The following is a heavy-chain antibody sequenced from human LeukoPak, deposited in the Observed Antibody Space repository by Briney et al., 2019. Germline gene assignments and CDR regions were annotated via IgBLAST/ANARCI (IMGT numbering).Heavy chain of an antibody. CDR2: INHSGST. D-gene: IGHD3-10*01. Sequence: PSEILSLTCAVYGGSFSGYYWSWIRQPPGKGLEWIGEINHSGSTNYNPSLKSRVTISVDTSKNQFSLKLSSVTAADTAVYYCARGRWFGESQFDPWGQGTLVTVSS. CDR1: GGSFSGYY. J-gene: IGHJ5*02. V-gene: IGHV4-34*01. CDR3: ARGRWFGESQFDP.